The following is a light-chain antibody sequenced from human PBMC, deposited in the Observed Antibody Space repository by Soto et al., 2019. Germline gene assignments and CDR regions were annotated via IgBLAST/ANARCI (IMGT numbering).Light chain of an antibody. CDR2: GAS. CDR3: QQRSNWPRT. CDR1: QSVSSSY. J-gene: IGKJ1*01. V-gene: IGKV3-11*01. Sequence: EIVLTQSPGTPSLSPGERATLSCRASQSVSSSYLAWYQQKPGQAPRLLIYGASNRATGIPARFSGSGSGTDFTLTISSLEPEDFVVYYCQQRSNWPRTFGQGTKV.